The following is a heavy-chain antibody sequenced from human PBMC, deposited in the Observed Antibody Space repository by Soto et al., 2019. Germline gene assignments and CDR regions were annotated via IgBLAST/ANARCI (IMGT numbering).Heavy chain of an antibody. CDR1: GFTFSSHG. CDR2: IWYDGSNK. J-gene: IGHJ4*02. Sequence: QVQLVESGGGVVQPGRSLRLSCAASGFTFSSHGMHWVRQAPGKGLEWGEVIWYDGSNKYYADSVKGRFTISRDNSKNTLYLQMNSLRAEDTAVYYGARDKEDYYDSSGYYGLAYWGQGTLVTVSS. CDR3: ARDKEDYYDSSGYYGLAY. D-gene: IGHD3-22*01. V-gene: IGHV3-33*01.